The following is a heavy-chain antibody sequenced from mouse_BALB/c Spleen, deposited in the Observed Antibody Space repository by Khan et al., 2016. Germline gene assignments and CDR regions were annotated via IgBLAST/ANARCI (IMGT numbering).Heavy chain of an antibody. J-gene: IGHJ3*01. CDR1: GYSITSDYA. Sequence: EVQLQESGPGLVKPSQSLSLTCTVTGYSITSDYAWNWIRQFPGNKLEWMGYISYSGSTSYNPSLKSRISITRDTSKNQFFLQLNSVTTEDTATYYGARSRITTWFDYWGQGTLVTVSA. D-gene: IGHD2-4*01. CDR3: ARSRITTWFDY. CDR2: ISYSGST. V-gene: IGHV3-2*02.